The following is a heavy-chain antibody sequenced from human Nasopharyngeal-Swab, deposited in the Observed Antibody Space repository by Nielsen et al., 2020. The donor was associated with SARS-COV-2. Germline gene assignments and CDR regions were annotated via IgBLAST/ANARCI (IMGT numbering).Heavy chain of an antibody. V-gene: IGHV4-61*02. CDR3: AGVSWVAATRGYGMDV. J-gene: IGHJ6*02. CDR1: GGSISSGSYY. CDR2: IYTSGST. Sequence: SETLSLTCTVSGGSISSGSYYWSWIRQPAGKGLEWIGRIYTSGSTNYNPSLKSRVTISVDTSKNQFSLKLSSVTAADTAVYYCAGVSWVAATRGYGMDVWGQGTTVTVSS. D-gene: IGHD2-15*01.